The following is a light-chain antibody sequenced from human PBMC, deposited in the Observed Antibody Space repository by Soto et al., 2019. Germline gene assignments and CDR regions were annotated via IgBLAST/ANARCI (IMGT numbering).Light chain of an antibody. V-gene: IGKV1-39*01. CDR3: QESFSTLWT. Sequence: DIQMTQSPSSLSASVGDRVTITCRASQSISSNLNWYQQKPGKAPKVLISIVSVLQSGVPSRFSGSGSGTDFTLTISSLQPEDFATYFCQESFSTLWTFGQGTKVEMK. CDR2: IVS. J-gene: IGKJ1*01. CDR1: QSISSN.